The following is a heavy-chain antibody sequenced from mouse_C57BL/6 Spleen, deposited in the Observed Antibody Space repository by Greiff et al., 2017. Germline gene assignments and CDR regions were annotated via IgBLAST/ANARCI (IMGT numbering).Heavy chain of an antibody. CDR2: IWSGGST. CDR1: GFSLTSYG. J-gene: IGHJ4*01. D-gene: IGHD2-4*01. V-gene: IGHV2-2*01. CDR3: ARNSGIYYDYGLYAMDY. Sequence: VNVVESGPGLVQPSQSLSITCTVSGFSLTSYGVHWVRQSPGKGLEWLGVIWSGGSTDYNAAFISRLSISKDNSKSQVFFKMNSLQADDTAIYYCARNSGIYYDYGLYAMDYWGKGTSVTVSS.